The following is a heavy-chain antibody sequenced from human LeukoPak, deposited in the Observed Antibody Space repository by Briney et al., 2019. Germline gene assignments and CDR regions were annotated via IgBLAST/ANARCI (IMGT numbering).Heavy chain of an antibody. Sequence: SETLSLTCSVSGDSMSDYYWTWIRQPPGKGLEWIGSIFYNGASTYSPSLESRVTISVDTSKNQFSLKLSSVTAADTAVYYCARDPPPHYGDRDAFDIWGQGTMVTVSS. CDR1: GDSMSDYY. J-gene: IGHJ3*02. CDR3: ARDPPPHYGDRDAFDI. CDR2: IFYNGAS. V-gene: IGHV4-59*01. D-gene: IGHD4-17*01.